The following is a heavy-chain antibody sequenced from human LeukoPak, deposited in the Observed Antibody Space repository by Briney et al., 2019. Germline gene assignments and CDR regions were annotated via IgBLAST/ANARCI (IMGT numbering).Heavy chain of an antibody. CDR3: ARYFSNSGYYFPYNWFDP. CDR1: GGSFSGYY. Sequence: SETLSLTCAVYGGSFSGYYWSWIRQPPGKGLEWIGEINHSGSTNYNPSLKSRVTISVDTSKNQFSLKLSSVTAADTAVYYCARYFSNSGYYFPYNWFDPWGQGTLVTVSS. J-gene: IGHJ5*02. V-gene: IGHV4-34*01. CDR2: INHSGST. D-gene: IGHD3-22*01.